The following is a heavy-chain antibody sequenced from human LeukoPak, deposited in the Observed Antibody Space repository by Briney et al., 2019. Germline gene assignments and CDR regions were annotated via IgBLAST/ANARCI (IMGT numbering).Heavy chain of an antibody. CDR2: IYTSGST. J-gene: IGHJ5*01. CDR3: ARGGDWFDS. CDR1: GGSISSGSYY. Sequence: PSQTLSLTCTVSGGSISSGSYYWSWIRQPAGKGLEWIGRIYTSGSTNYNPSLKSRVTISVDTSKNQFSLKLSSVTAADTAVYYCARGGDWFDSWGQGTLVTVSS. V-gene: IGHV4-61*02.